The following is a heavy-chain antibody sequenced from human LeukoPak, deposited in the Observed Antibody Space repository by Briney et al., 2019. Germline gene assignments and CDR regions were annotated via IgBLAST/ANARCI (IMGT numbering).Heavy chain of an antibody. Sequence: GGSLRLSCVASGFSFRSYGMHWVRQAPGKGLEWVAFLPSHESYTAYADSVKGRFTISRDNFKNTLYLQMNSLRSEDMAVYYCAKEEFSHSVGFDYWGQGTLVTVSS. CDR1: GFSFRSYG. J-gene: IGHJ4*02. CDR3: AKEEFSHSVGFDY. V-gene: IGHV3-30*02. D-gene: IGHD3-10*01. CDR2: LPSHESYT.